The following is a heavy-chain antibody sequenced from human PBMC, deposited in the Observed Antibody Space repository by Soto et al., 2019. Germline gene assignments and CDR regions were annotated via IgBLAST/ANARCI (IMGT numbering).Heavy chain of an antibody. CDR1: GFTFSSYS. D-gene: IGHD3-16*01. CDR3: ARVMLLYGMDV. J-gene: IGHJ6*02. V-gene: IGHV3-21*01. CDR2: ISSNSSYI. Sequence: EVQLVESGGGLVKPGGSLRLSCAASGFTFSSYSMNWVRQAPGKGLEWVSSISSNSSYIYYADSVKGRFTISRDNAKNSLYLQMNSLRAEDTAVYYCARVMLLYGMDVWGQGTTVTVSS.